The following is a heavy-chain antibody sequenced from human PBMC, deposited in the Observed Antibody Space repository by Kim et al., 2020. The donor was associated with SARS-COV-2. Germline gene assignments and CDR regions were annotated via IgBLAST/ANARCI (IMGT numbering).Heavy chain of an antibody. D-gene: IGHD6-19*01. CDR3: AKATGYDTGWFNDY. CDR1: GFAFGSYG. J-gene: IGHJ4*02. V-gene: IGHV3-23*01. Sequence: GGSLRLSCAASGFAFGSYGMTWVRQVPGKGLEWVSGISGGGARTYYTDSVKGRFIVSRDNSKNTLHLQLNSLRADYTAVYYCAKATGYDTGWFNDYWGQGTLVTVSS. CDR2: ISGGGART.